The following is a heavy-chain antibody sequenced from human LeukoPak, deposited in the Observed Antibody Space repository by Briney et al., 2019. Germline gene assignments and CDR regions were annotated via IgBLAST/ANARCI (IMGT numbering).Heavy chain of an antibody. J-gene: IGHJ4*02. CDR2: IYSGGST. CDR1: GFTVSSNY. CDR3: ARDLQAAWGYFRE. Sequence: PGGSLRLSCAASGFTVSSNYMSWVRQAPGKGLEWVSMIYSGGSTYYADSVKGRFTISRDNSKNTPFLQMNSLRAEDTAVYYCARDLQAAWGYFREWGQGTLVTVSS. V-gene: IGHV3-53*01. D-gene: IGHD2/OR15-2a*01.